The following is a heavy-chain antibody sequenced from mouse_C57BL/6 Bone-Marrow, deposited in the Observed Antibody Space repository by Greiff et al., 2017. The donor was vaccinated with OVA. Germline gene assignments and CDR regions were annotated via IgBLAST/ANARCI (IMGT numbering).Heavy chain of an antibody. D-gene: IGHD2-5*01. V-gene: IGHV1-82*01. CDR2: IYPGDGDT. CDR3: AREDYSNYVPFAY. J-gene: IGHJ3*01. Sequence: QVQLQQSGPELVKPGASVKISCKASGYAFSSSWMNWVKQRPGQGLEWIGRIYPGDGDTNYNGKFKGKATLTADKSSSTAYMQLSSLTSEDSAVYFCAREDYSNYVPFAYWGQGTRVTVSA. CDR1: GYAFSSSW.